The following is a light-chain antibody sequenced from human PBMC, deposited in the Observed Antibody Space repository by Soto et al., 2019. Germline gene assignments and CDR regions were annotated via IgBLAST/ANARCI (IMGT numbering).Light chain of an antibody. V-gene: IGKV3-15*01. CDR2: AVS. J-gene: IGKJ1*01. CDR3: QQYNKWPPT. Sequence: EIMMTQSPGTLSASPGERATLSCKACQSVSSNLAWYQQKPGQAPRLLIYAVSTRATGIPARFSGSGSGTEFTLTISSLQSEDFAVYYCQQYNKWPPTFGQGTKVEIK. CDR1: QSVSSN.